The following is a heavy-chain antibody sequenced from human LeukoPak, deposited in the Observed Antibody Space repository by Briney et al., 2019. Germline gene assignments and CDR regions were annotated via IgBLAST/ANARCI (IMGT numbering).Heavy chain of an antibody. CDR3: ARRGGDGDYDLSW. CDR2: IYPDDSDT. J-gene: IGHJ4*02. Sequence: GESLKISRKGPGYRFTSYWIGWVRQMPGKGLEWMGIIYPDDSDTRYRPSFQGQVTISADKSISTAYLQWSSLKASDTAMYYCARRGGDGDYDLSWWGQGTLVTVSS. CDR1: GYRFTSYW. D-gene: IGHD5-12*01. V-gene: IGHV5-51*01.